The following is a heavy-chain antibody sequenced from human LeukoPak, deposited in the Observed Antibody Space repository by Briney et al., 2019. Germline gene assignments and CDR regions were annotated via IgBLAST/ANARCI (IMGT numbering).Heavy chain of an antibody. CDR1: GFTISNCW. Sequence: GGTLRLSCSASGFTISNCWMTWVRQAPGKGLEWVANMNQDGSRIYYVDSVKGRFTISRDNAKNSLHLQMNSLRAEDTAVYYCARDPPPDDTSGYLDYWGQGALVPVSS. J-gene: IGHJ4*02. CDR3: ARDPPPDDTSGYLDY. V-gene: IGHV3-7*04. D-gene: IGHD3-22*01. CDR2: MNQDGSRI.